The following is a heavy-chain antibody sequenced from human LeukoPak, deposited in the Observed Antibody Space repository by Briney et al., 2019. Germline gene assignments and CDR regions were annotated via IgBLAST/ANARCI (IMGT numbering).Heavy chain of an antibody. V-gene: IGHV3-30*02. CDR2: IRYDGSNK. D-gene: IGHD3-10*02. J-gene: IGHJ4*02. Sequence: PGGSLRLSCGASGFTFSSYGMHWVRQAPGKGLEWVAFIRYDGSNKYYADSVKGRFTISRDNSKNTLYLQMNSLRAEDTAVYYCAKDNVRGVSYFDYWGQGTLVTVSS. CDR3: AKDNVRGVSYFDY. CDR1: GFTFSSYG.